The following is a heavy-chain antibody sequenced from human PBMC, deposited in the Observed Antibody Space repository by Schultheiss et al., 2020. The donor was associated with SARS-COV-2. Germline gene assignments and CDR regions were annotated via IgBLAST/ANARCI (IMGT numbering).Heavy chain of an antibody. CDR1: GFTFSNAW. D-gene: IGHD3-3*01. Sequence: GGSLRLSCAASGFTFSNAWMSWVRQAPGKGLEWVGRIKSKTDGGTTDYAAPVKGRFTISRDDSKNTLYLQMNSLKTEDTAVYYCTTGRITIFGVVPYYYYGMDVWGQGTTVTAP. V-gene: IGHV3-15*01. CDR3: TTGRITIFGVVPYYYYGMDV. CDR2: IKSKTDGGTT. J-gene: IGHJ6*02.